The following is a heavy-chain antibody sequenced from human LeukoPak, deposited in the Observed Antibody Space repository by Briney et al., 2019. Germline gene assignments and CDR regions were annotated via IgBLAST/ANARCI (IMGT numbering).Heavy chain of an antibody. CDR1: GGSFIGYY. D-gene: IGHD4-17*01. Sequence: SGTLSLTCAVYGGSFIGYYWSWIRQPPGKGLEWIGEISHSGSTNYNPSLKSRVTISVDTSKNQFSLKLSSVTAADTAVYYCARGTVTTIDYWGQGTLVTVSS. CDR2: ISHSGST. CDR3: ARGTVTTIDY. V-gene: IGHV4-34*01. J-gene: IGHJ4*02.